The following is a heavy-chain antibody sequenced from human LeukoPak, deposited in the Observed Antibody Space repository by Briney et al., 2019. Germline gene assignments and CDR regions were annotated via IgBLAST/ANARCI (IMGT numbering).Heavy chain of an antibody. J-gene: IGHJ4*02. D-gene: IGHD1-26*01. V-gene: IGHV3-7*03. Sequence: GGSLRLSCAASGFTFGSYWMSWVRQAPGKGLEWVANINQDGSEKYYVDSVKGRFTISRDNAKNSLYLQMNSPRADDTAVYYCARDKIVGATHFDYWGQGTLVTVSS. CDR2: INQDGSEK. CDR3: ARDKIVGATHFDY. CDR1: GFTFGSYW.